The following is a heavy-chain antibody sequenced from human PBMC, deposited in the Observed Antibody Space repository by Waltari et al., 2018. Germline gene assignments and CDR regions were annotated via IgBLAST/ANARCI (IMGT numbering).Heavy chain of an antibody. CDR1: GYIFSNYA. CDR3: AKGIQLWGRGSWYFDD. Sequence: QVQLVQSGSELKKPGASVKVSCKASGYIFSNYAMNWVRQAPGHGRECMGWINTNTWNTTYAQGFTGRFVFSLDTSVSTAYLQISSLKAEDTSVYYCAKGIQLWGRGSWYFDDWGQGTLVTVSS. CDR2: INTNTWNT. V-gene: IGHV7-4-1*02. J-gene: IGHJ4*02. D-gene: IGHD5-18*01.